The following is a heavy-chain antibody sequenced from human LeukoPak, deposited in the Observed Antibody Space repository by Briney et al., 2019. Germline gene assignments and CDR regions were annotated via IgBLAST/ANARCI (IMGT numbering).Heavy chain of an antibody. Sequence: ASVKVSCKASGYTFTRYSMHWVRQAPGQGLEWMGWINPNSGGTNYAQKFQGRVTMTRDTSISTAYMELSRLRSDDTAVYYCARVTVTTYYYYYYMDVWGKGTTVTVSS. D-gene: IGHD4-17*01. CDR3: ARVTVTTYYYYYYMDV. CDR2: INPNSGGT. V-gene: IGHV1-2*02. J-gene: IGHJ6*03. CDR1: GYTFTRYS.